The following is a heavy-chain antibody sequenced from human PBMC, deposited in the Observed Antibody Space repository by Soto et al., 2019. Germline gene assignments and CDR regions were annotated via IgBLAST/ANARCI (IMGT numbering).Heavy chain of an antibody. Sequence: ASVKVSCKASGYTFTSYNINWVRQAPGQGLEWVAGSNSNSGNSDHAQKFQGRLTVTRDTSISTAYMELSSLRSDDTAVYYCVSIGVFDXWGPGTLVTVSX. J-gene: IGHJ4*02. CDR1: GYTFTSYN. D-gene: IGHD3-3*01. CDR2: SNSNSGNS. V-gene: IGHV1-8*01. CDR3: VSIGVFDX.